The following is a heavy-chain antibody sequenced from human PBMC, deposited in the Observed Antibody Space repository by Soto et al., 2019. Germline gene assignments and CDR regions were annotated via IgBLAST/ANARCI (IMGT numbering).Heavy chain of an antibody. J-gene: IGHJ4*02. V-gene: IGHV1-18*01. D-gene: IGHD3-22*01. CDR2: ISAYNGNT. CDR3: ARDRGKYYDSSGYDY. CDR1: GYTFTSYG. Sequence: QVQLVQSGAEVKKPGASVKVSCKASGYTFTSYGISWVRQAPGQGLEWMGWISAYNGNTNYAQKRQGRVTRTTDTSTSTAYMALRSLGSDDTAVDYCARDRGKYYDSSGYDYWGQGTLVTVSS.